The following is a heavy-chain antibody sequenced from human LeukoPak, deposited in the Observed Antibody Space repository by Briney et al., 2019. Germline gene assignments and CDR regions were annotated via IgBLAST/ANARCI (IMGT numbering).Heavy chain of an antibody. CDR1: GYTFTSYA. CDR3: ARGVYDILTGYYNDPSRFNWFDP. D-gene: IGHD3-9*01. J-gene: IGHJ5*02. V-gene: IGHV1-3*03. Sequence: GASVKVSCKASGYTFTSYAMHWVRQAPGQRLEWMGWINAGNGNTKYSQEFQGRVTITRDTSASTAYMELSSLRSEDMAVYYCARGVYDILTGYYNDPSRFNWFDPWGQGTLVTVSS. CDR2: INAGNGNT.